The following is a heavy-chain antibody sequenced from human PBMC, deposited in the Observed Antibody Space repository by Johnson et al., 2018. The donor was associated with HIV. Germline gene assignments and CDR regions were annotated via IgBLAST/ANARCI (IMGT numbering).Heavy chain of an antibody. D-gene: IGHD3-22*01. CDR2: IWYDGSNK. J-gene: IGHJ3*02. V-gene: IGHV3-33*01. CDR1: GFTFSSYG. Sequence: QVQLVESGGGVVQPGRSLRLSCTASGFTFSSYGMHWVRQAPGKGLEWVAVIWYDGSNKYYADSVKGRLTISRDNSKNTLYLQMNSLRAEDTAVYFCARDGDYYDSNGGDAFDIWGKGTMVTVSS. CDR3: ARDGDYYDSNGGDAFDI.